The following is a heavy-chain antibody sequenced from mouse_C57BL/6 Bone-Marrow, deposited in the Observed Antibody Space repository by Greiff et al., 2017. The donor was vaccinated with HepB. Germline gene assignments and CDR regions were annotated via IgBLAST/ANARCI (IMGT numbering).Heavy chain of an antibody. CDR1: GFTFTDYY. J-gene: IGHJ2*01. V-gene: IGHV7-3*01. CDR2: IRNKANGYTT. D-gene: IGHD2-3*01. CDR3: ARSTPDGYYFDY. Sequence: EVQGVESGGGLVQPGGSLSLSCAASGFTFTDYYMSWVRQPPGKALEWLGFIRNKANGYTTEYSASVKGRFTISRDNSQSILYLQMNALRAEDSATYYCARSTPDGYYFDYWGQGTTLTVSS.